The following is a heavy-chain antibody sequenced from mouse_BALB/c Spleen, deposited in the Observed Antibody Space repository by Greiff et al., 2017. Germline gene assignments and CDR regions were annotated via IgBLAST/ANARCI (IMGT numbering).Heavy chain of an antibody. CDR2: ISTYYGNT. J-gene: IGHJ2*01. CDR1: GYTFTDYA. CDR3: ARWTRGYFDY. V-gene: IGHV1-67*01. Sequence: VQLQESGPELVRPGVSVKISCKGSGYTFTDYAMHWVKQSHAKSLEWIGVISTYYGNTNYNQKFKGKATMTVDKSSSTAYMELARLTSEDSAIYYCARWTRGYFDYWGQGTTLTVSS.